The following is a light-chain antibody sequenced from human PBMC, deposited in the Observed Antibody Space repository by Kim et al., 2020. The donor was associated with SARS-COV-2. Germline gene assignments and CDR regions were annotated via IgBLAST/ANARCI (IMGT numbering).Light chain of an antibody. CDR2: AVS. Sequence: AAVGERVTITCRASQDINNDLAWYQQKPGEVPKLRIYAVSALQSGDPSRFSGSGSGTDFTLTISSLQPEDVATYFCQSYDSVPFTFGPGTKVDIK. CDR3: QSYDSVPFT. J-gene: IGKJ3*01. CDR1: QDINND. V-gene: IGKV1-27*01.